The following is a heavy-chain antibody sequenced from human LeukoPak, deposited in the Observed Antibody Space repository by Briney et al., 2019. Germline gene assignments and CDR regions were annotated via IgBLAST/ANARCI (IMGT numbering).Heavy chain of an antibody. V-gene: IGHV3-48*01. D-gene: IGHD5-12*01. CDR2: IIISSSTI. CDR1: GSTFSSYS. J-gene: IGHJ6*02. Sequence: GGSLRLSCAASGSTFSSYSMTWFRQAPGKGLDWFAYIIISSSTIYYADSLKGRFTISRDNAKNSLYLQMNSMRAEDTAVYYCARETAHMALRLGGYYYYGMDVWGQGTTVTVSS. CDR3: ARETAHMALRLGGYYYYGMDV.